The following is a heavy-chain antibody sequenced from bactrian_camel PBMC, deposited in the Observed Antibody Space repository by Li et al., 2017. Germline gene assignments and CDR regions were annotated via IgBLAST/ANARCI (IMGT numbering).Heavy chain of an antibody. CDR1: QLTFVNNY. D-gene: IGHD6*01. Sequence: HVQLVESGGGSVQAGGSLGLSCTASQLTFVNNYMGWFRQAPGKKREGVAAICPGGTVTNVADSVKGRFIISQDNAENSLYLALNTLKPEDTAMYYCAASEYRTSWYCLTSETLTYEGRGTQVTVS. CDR2: ICPGGTVT. J-gene: IGHJ4*01. V-gene: IGHV3S55*01.